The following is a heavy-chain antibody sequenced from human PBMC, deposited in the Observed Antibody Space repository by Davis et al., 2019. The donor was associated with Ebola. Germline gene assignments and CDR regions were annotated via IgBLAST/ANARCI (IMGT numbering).Heavy chain of an antibody. CDR2: TYYMSKWYN. D-gene: IGHD5-12*01. CDR1: GDSVSSNTIP. CDR3: ARGWLRSGLDS. V-gene: IGHV6-1*01. Sequence: HSQTLSLTCAISGDSVSSNTIPWNWIRQSPSRGLEWLGRTYYMSKWYNDYALSVKSRITINLDTPKNQFSLQLNSVTPEDTAVYYCARGWLRSGLDSWGQGTLVTVSS. J-gene: IGHJ4*02.